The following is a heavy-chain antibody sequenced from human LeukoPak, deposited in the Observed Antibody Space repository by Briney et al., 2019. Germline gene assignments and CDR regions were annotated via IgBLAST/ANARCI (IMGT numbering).Heavy chain of an antibody. CDR1: GFTFSSYA. Sequence: PGGSLRLSGAASGFTFSSYAMSWVRQAPGKGLEWVSAISGSGGSTYYADSVKGRFTISRDNSKNTLYLQMNSLRAEDTAVYYCAKVWGSGSHWNYMDVWGKGTTVTISS. D-gene: IGHD3-10*01. CDR2: ISGSGGST. CDR3: AKVWGSGSHWNYMDV. J-gene: IGHJ6*03. V-gene: IGHV3-23*01.